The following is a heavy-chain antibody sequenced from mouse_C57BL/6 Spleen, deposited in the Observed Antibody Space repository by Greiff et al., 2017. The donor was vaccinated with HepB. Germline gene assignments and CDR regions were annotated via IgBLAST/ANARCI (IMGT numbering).Heavy chain of an antibody. CDR2: INPGSGGT. D-gene: IGHD2-3*01. CDR1: GYAFTNYL. Sequence: LVESGAELVRPGTSVKVSCKASGYAFTNYLIEWVKQRPGQGLEWIGVINPGSGGTNYNEKFKGKATLTADKSSSTAYMQLSSLTSEDSAVYFCAREGVYDGYSFDYWGQGTTLTVSS. CDR3: AREGVYDGYSFDY. J-gene: IGHJ2*01. V-gene: IGHV1-54*01.